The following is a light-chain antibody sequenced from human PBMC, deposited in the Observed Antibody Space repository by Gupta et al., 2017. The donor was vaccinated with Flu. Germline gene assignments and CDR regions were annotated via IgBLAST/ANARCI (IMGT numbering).Light chain of an antibody. V-gene: IGLV3-1*01. J-gene: IGLJ2*01. Sequence: GYKMGDKYASWYQQKPGQSPVLVIYQDNGRPSGIPERFSGSNSGNTATLTISGTQAMDEADYYCQAWDSDTAAVVFGGGTKLTVL. CDR2: QDN. CDR3: QAWDSDTAAVV. CDR1: KMGDKY.